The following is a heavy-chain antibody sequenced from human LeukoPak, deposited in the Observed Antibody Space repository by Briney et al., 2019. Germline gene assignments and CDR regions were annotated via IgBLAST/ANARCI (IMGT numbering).Heavy chain of an antibody. CDR3: AKGDPTIFGVVKGDAFDI. CDR2: IFYSGST. Sequence: SETLSLTCTVSGGSISSSSYYWGWIRQPPGKGLEWIGSIFYSGSTSYNPSLKSRVTISVDTSMNQFSLKLSSVTAADTAVYYCAKGDPTIFGVVKGDAFDIWGQGTMVTVSS. J-gene: IGHJ3*02. V-gene: IGHV4-39*01. CDR1: GGSISSSSYY. D-gene: IGHD3-3*01.